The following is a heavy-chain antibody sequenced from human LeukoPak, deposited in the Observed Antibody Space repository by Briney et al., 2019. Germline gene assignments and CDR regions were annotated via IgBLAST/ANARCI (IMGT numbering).Heavy chain of an antibody. CDR1: GFTFSNYG. D-gene: IGHD3-10*01. Sequence: HPGGSLRLSCTASGFTFSNYGMSWVRQAPGKGLEWVSVISNSGGSTFYADSVKGRFTISRGNSKNTLYLQMNSLRAEDTAVYYCAKRASGSGTSLYYFDHWGQGTLVTVSS. CDR2: ISNSGGST. CDR3: AKRASGSGTSLYYFDH. J-gene: IGHJ4*02. V-gene: IGHV3-23*01.